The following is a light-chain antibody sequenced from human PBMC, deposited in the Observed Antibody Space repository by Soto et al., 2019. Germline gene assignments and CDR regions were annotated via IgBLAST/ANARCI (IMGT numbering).Light chain of an antibody. CDR1: QSLHSNF. CDR2: SAS. J-gene: IGKJ3*01. V-gene: IGKV3-20*01. Sequence: EIVLTQFPATLSLSPGERATLSCRASQSLHSNFLVWYQQKPGPAPRLLISSASRRATGIPDRFSGSGSGTDFTLTISRLDPEDFAVYYCHQSGSSPLTCGPGTKV. CDR3: HQSGSSPLT.